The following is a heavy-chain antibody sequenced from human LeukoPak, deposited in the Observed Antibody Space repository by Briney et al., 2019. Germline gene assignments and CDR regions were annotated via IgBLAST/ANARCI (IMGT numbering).Heavy chain of an antibody. CDR3: ARGYNYGLDLDY. J-gene: IGHJ4*02. D-gene: IGHD5-18*01. V-gene: IGHV1-69*04. CDR2: IIPILGIA. CDR1: GGTFSSYA. Sequence: SVKVSCKASGGTFSSYAISWVRQAPGQGLEWMGRIIPILGIANYAQKFQGRVTITADKSTSTAYMELSSLRSEDTAVYYCARGYNYGLDLDYWGQGTLVTVSS.